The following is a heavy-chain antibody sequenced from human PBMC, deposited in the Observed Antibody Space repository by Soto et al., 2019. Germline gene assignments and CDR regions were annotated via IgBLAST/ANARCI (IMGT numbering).Heavy chain of an antibody. CDR3: ARQEEDSSQTYAFDI. V-gene: IGHV5-51*01. D-gene: IGHD3-22*01. CDR2: IYPGDSDT. Sequence: PGAALQISCERSGCSFTSYWMGWVRQMPGKGLEWMGIIYPGDSDTRYSPSFQGQVTISADKSISTAYLQWSSLKASDIAMYYCARQEEDSSQTYAFDIWGQGTMVTVSS. CDR1: GCSFTSYW. J-gene: IGHJ3*02.